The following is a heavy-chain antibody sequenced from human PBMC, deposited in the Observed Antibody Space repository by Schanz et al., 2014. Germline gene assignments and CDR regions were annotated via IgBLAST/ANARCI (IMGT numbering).Heavy chain of an antibody. CDR2: ISGYNGNT. D-gene: IGHD3-9*01. CDR1: GGTFSSFA. Sequence: QVPLVQSGAEVKKPGSSVKVSCKASGGTFSSFAIFWVRQAPGQGLEWMGYISGYNGNTNYAPKVQDRVTMTTDTSTSTAYMELRSLRSDDTAVYYCARGWGYDALTGYVFWGQGTLVTVSS. V-gene: IGHV1-18*01. J-gene: IGHJ4*02. CDR3: ARGWGYDALTGYVF.